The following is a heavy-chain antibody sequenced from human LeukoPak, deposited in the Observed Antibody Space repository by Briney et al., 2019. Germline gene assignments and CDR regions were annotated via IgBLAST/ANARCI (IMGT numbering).Heavy chain of an antibody. J-gene: IGHJ6*03. CDR2: IREDGSEK. CDR1: GFIFSNYW. V-gene: IGHV3-7*01. CDR3: ARLNYDFWSGVWEGYYMDV. Sequence: GGSLRLSCAASGFIFSNYWMTWVRQAPGKGLEWVANIREDGSEKYYVDSVKGRFTVSRDNAKNSLYLQVNSLRAEDTAVYYCARLNYDFWSGVWEGYYMDVWGKGTTVTVS. D-gene: IGHD3-3*01.